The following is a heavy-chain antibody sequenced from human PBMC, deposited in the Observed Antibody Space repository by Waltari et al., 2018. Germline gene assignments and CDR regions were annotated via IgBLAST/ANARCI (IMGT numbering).Heavy chain of an antibody. CDR3: ARTPPNWNYWFDP. CDR1: GYNFISYG. J-gene: IGHJ5*02. Sequence: QVQLVQSGAEVKKTGESVKVSCKASGYNFISYGISWEQQAPGQGLEWKGWISAYNGNKNYAQKLQGRVTMTTDTSTSTAYMELRSLRSDDTAVYYWARTPPNWNYWFDPWGRGTLVTVSS. D-gene: IGHD1-7*01. CDR2: ISAYNGNK. V-gene: IGHV1-18*01.